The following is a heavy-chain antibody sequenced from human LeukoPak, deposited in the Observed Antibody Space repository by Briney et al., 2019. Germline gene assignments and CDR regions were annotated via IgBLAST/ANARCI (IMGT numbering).Heavy chain of an antibody. D-gene: IGHD3-22*01. J-gene: IGHJ4*02. Sequence: AGGSLRLSCAASRLTFSNYGMHWVRQAPGKGLEWVAGIWYDEGYKYYADSVKGRFTISRDNSKNTLFLQMDSLRAEDTAVYYCARNYFDSSGYQEATFNYWGQGTLVTVSS. V-gene: IGHV3-33*01. CDR2: IWYDEGYK. CDR1: RLTFSNYG. CDR3: ARNYFDSSGYQEATFNY.